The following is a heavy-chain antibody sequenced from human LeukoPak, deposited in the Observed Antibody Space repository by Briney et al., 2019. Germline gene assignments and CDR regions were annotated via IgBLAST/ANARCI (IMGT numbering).Heavy chain of an antibody. CDR3: VRDMGYYDKV. D-gene: IGHD3-22*01. CDR1: GFTFSTYW. Sequence: GGSLRLSCTASGFTFSTYWMHWVRQAPGKGLVWVSRINSDGSSTNYADSVKGRFTISRDNAKNTLYLQMNSLRAEDTAVYYCVRDMGYYDKVWGQGTLVTVSS. J-gene: IGHJ4*02. CDR2: INSDGSST. V-gene: IGHV3-74*01.